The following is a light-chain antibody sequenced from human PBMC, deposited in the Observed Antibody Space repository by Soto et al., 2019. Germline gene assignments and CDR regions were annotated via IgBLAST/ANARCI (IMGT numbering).Light chain of an antibody. CDR2: GAS. J-gene: IGKJ4*01. CDR1: QSVSSY. V-gene: IGKV3-11*01. CDR3: QQSTNGSI. Sequence: EIVLTQSPATLSLSPGERATLSCRASQSVSSYLAWYQQKPGQAPRLLIYGASNRATGIPARFSGSGSGTDFTLTISSLEPEDFTVYYCQQSTNGSIFGGGTKVEIK.